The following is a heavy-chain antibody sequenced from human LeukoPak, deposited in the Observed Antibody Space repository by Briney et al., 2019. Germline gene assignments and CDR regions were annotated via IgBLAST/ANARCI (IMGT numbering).Heavy chain of an antibody. CDR2: IYHSGST. CDR1: GSGYSISGGFY. Sequence: PSETLSLTCTVSGSGYSISGGFYWGWIRQPPGKGPEWIGSIYHSGSTYYNPSLKSRATISVDTSKNQFSLKLKFVSAADTAVYYCAGQFDSSGSYFYWGQGTLVTVSS. D-gene: IGHD3-22*01. CDR3: AGQFDSSGSYFY. J-gene: IGHJ4*02. V-gene: IGHV4-38-2*02.